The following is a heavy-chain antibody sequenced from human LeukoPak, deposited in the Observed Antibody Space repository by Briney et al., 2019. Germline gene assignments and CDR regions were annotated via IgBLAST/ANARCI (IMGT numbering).Heavy chain of an antibody. V-gene: IGHV1-18*01. CDR1: GYTFTSYG. CDR2: ISTYNGNT. D-gene: IGHD7-27*01. CDR3: ARDYRTGFDY. Sequence: VASVKVSCMASGYTFTSYGISWVRQAPGQGLEWLGWISTYNGNTHYAQKLQGRVTMTTDTSTTTAYMELRSLRSDDTAVYYCARDYRTGFDYWGQGTLVTVSS. J-gene: IGHJ4*02.